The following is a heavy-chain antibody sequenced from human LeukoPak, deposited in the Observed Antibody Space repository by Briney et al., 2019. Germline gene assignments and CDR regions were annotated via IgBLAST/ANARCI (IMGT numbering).Heavy chain of an antibody. J-gene: IGHJ6*02. CDR3: AKGQWFGESSRGMDA. Sequence: GGSLRLSCAASGFTFSSYAMSSVRQPPGKGLEWVSAISGSGGSTYYADSVKGRFTISRDNSKNTLYLQMNSLRAEDTAVYYCAKGQWFGESSRGMDAWGQGTTVTVSS. CDR2: ISGSGGST. D-gene: IGHD3-10*01. CDR1: GFTFSSYA. V-gene: IGHV3-23*01.